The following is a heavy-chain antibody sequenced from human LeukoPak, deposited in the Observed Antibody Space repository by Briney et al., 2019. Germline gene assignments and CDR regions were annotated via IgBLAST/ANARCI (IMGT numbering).Heavy chain of an antibody. CDR3: AALGITMIGGV. J-gene: IGHJ6*04. Sequence: PGGSLRQSCAASGFTFSSYEMNWVRQAPGKGLEWVSYISSSGSTIYYADSVKGRFTISRDNAKNSLYLQMNSLRAEDTAVYYCAALGITMIGGVWGKGTTVAISS. CDR2: ISSSGSTI. D-gene: IGHD3-10*02. V-gene: IGHV3-48*03. CDR1: GFTFSSYE.